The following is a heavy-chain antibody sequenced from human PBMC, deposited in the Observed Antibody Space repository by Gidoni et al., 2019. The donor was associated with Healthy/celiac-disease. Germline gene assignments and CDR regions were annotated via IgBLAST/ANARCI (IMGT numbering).Heavy chain of an antibody. CDR3: ATYREVATTYDGRAAGWFDP. V-gene: IGHV1-69*04. D-gene: IGHD5-12*01. Sequence: QVQLVQSGAEVKKPGSSVKVSCKASGGTFSSYAISWVRQAPGPGLEWMGRIIPILGIANYAQKFQGRVTITADKSTSTAYMELSSLRSEDTAVYYCATYREVATTYDGRAAGWFDPWGQGTLVTVSS. J-gene: IGHJ5*02. CDR1: GGTFSSYA. CDR2: IIPILGIA.